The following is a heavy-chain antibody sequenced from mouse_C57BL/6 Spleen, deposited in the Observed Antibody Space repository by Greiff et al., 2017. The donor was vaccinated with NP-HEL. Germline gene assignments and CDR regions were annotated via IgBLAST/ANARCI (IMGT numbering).Heavy chain of an antibody. D-gene: IGHD1-1*01. V-gene: IGHV1-26*01. CDR1: GYTFTDYY. J-gene: IGHJ1*03. Sequence: VQLKESGPELVKPGASVKISCKASGYTFTDYYMNWVKQSHGKSLEWIGDINPNNGGTSYNQKFKGKATLTVDKSSSTAYMELRSLTSEDSAVYDCARGDSITTVVAPYWYFDVWGTGTTVTVSS. CDR2: INPNNGGT. CDR3: ARGDSITTVVAPYWYFDV.